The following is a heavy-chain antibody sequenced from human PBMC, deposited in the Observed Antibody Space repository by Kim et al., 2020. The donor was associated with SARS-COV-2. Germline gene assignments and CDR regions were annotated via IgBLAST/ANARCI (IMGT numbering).Heavy chain of an antibody. Sequence: GGSLRLSCAASGFTFDSYSMNWVRQAPGKGLEWVSYISSSSSAIHYADSVKGRFTISRDNAENSVYLQMNSLRDDDTAVYYCAREGPQGVYAFHIWGQGT. D-gene: IGHD3-16*01. CDR3: AREGPQGVYAFHI. V-gene: IGHV3-48*02. CDR1: GFTFDSYS. CDR2: ISSSSSAI. J-gene: IGHJ3*02.